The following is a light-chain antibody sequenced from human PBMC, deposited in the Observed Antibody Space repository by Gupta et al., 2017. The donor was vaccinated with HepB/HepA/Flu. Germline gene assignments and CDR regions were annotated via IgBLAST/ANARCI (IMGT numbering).Light chain of an antibody. Sequence: DTVLTQSPATLSLSPRERATLSCGASQSVTNNYLAWYQQKPGQAPRLLIFDASNRATGIPHRFSGSGSGTDFTLTISRLEPEDFAVYYCQQYGISPQTFGPGTKVDIK. CDR2: DAS. CDR3: QQYGISPQT. J-gene: IGKJ3*01. V-gene: IGKV3D-20*01. CDR1: QSVTNNY.